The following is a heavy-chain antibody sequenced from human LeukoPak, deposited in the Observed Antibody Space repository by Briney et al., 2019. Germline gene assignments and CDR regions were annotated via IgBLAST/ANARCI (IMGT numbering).Heavy chain of an antibody. J-gene: IGHJ4*02. CDR2: INSSSSNI. Sequence: GGTLRLTCAASGFTFSSYNMNWVRQAPGKGLEWVSYINSSSSNIYYAGSVKGRVTISRDTAKNSLCLQMNSLRAEDTAVYYCAGHLANIAVAGNAYWGQGTLVTVSS. D-gene: IGHD6-19*01. CDR1: GFTFSSYN. CDR3: AGHLANIAVAGNAY. V-gene: IGHV3-21*01.